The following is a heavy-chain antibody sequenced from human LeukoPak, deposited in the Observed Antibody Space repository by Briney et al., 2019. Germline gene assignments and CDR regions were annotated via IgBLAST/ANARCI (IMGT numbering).Heavy chain of an antibody. CDR3: AKDYIIYGVPVSYFDD. Sequence: GGSLRLSCAASGFTFSSYAMSWVRQAPGKGLEWVSAISGSGGSTYYADSVKGRFTISRDNSKNTLYLQMNSLRVEDTAVYYCAKDYIIYGVPVSYFDDWGQGTLVTVPS. CDR2: ISGSGGST. J-gene: IGHJ4*02. V-gene: IGHV3-23*01. CDR1: GFTFSSYA. D-gene: IGHD3-10*01.